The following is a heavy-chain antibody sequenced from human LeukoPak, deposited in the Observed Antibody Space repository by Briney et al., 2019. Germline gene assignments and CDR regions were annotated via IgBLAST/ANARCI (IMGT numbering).Heavy chain of an antibody. J-gene: IGHJ4*02. Sequence: SESLSLTCTVSGGSISSYYWSWIRQPPGKGLEWIGYIYYSGSTNYNPSLKSRVTISVDTSKNQFSLKLSSVTAADTAVYYCARRFKVDSSPLDYWGQGTLVTVSS. CDR3: ARRFKVDSSPLDY. CDR1: GGSISSYY. V-gene: IGHV4-59*08. D-gene: IGHD3/OR15-3a*01. CDR2: IYYSGST.